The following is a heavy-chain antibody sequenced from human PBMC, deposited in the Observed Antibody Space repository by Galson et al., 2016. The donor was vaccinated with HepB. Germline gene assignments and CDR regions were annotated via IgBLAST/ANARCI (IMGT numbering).Heavy chain of an antibody. J-gene: IGHJ4*02. CDR2: INPGDGST. D-gene: IGHD5-18*01. V-gene: IGHV1-46*01. Sequence: SVKVSCKASGYTFTDYYIHWVRQAPGQGLEWMGVINPGDGSTTYAQRFQDRVTMTRDTSTSTVHMELTSLRSEDTAVYYCASDPRQWQRGYNYGFEYWGQGTLVSVSS. CDR3: ASDPRQWQRGYNYGFEY. CDR1: GYTFTDYY.